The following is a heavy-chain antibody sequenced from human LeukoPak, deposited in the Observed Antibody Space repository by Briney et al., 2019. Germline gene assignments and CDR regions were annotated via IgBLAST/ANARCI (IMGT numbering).Heavy chain of an antibody. D-gene: IGHD6-19*01. CDR1: GFTFSNYA. CDR2: ISGSGGST. J-gene: IGHJ4*02. Sequence: GGSLRLSCAASGFTFSNYAMSWVRQAPGKGLEWVSAISGSGGSTYYADSVKGRFTISRDNSKNTLYLQMNSLRAEDTAVYYCAKDSIPDSSGWYGRGYYFDYWGQGTLVTVSS. CDR3: AKDSIPDSSGWYGRGYYFDY. V-gene: IGHV3-23*01.